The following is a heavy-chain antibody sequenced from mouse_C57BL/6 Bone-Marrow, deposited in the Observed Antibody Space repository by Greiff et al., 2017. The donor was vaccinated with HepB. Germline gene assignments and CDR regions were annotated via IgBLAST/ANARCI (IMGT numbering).Heavy chain of an antibody. CDR2: SRNKANDYTT. J-gene: IGHJ4*01. V-gene: IGHV7-1*01. Sequence: EVQRVESGGGLVQSGRSLRLSCATSGFTFSDFYMAWVRQAPGKGLEWIAASRNKANDYTTEYSASVKGRFIVSRDTSQSILYLQMNALRAEDTAIYYCARGYDYDAMDYWGQGTSVTVSS. CDR1: GFTFSDFY. CDR3: ARGYDYDAMDY.